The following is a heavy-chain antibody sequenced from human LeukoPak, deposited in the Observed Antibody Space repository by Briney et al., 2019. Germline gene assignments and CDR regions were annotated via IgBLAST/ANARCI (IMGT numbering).Heavy chain of an antibody. CDR2: ISHDGSNK. CDR3: ARDGIFSGYDYSDAFDI. J-gene: IGHJ3*02. D-gene: IGHD5-12*01. CDR1: GFTFSTYP. V-gene: IGHV3-30-3*01. Sequence: TGGSLRLSCAASGFTFSTYPIHWVRQAPGKGLEWVAIISHDGSNKYYADSVKGRFTISRDNSKNTLYLQMNSLRAEDTAVYYCARDGIFSGYDYSDAFDIWGQGTMVTVSS.